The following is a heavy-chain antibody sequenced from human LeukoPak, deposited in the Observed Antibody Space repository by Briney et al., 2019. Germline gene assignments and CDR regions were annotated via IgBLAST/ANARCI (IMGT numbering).Heavy chain of an antibody. J-gene: IGHJ4*02. CDR3: ARVREQQLVSY. CDR1: GFTFSSYW. D-gene: IGHD6-13*01. Sequence: GGSLRLSCAASGFTFSSYWMSWVRQAPGKGLEWVANIKQDGSEKYYVDPVKGRFTISRDNAKNSLYLQMNSLRAEDTAVYYCARVREQQLVSYWGQGTLVTVSS. CDR2: IKQDGSEK. V-gene: IGHV3-7*01.